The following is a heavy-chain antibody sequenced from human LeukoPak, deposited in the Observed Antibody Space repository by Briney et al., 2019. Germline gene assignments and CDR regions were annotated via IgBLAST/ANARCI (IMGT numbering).Heavy chain of an antibody. CDR3: ARHMHNGGHGN. Sequence: VSGGSVSSYSYYWGWIRQPPGKGLEWIGSISYTGNTYYKPSLKSRVTISADTSKSQFSLRLGSVTAADTAVYYCARHMHNGGHGNWGQGTLVTVSS. V-gene: IGHV4-39*01. J-gene: IGHJ4*02. D-gene: IGHD2-8*01. CDR1: GGSVSSYSYY. CDR2: ISYTGNT.